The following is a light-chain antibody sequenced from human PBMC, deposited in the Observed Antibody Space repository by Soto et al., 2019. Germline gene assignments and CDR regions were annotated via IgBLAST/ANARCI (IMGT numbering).Light chain of an antibody. Sequence: DLQMTQSPSSLSASVGDRVTITCRARQSDRRYVNRYQQKPGKAPKLLIYAASSLQTGLTSRFNGSGSETEFTHTISRLQPEDIASYFWQHSFRPPWTFGQGTKEEVK. CDR3: QHSFRPPWT. CDR2: AAS. V-gene: IGKV1-39*01. CDR1: QSDRRY. J-gene: IGKJ1*01.